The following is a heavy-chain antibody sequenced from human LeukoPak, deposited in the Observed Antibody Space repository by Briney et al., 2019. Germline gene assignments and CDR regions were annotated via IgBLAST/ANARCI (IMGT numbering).Heavy chain of an antibody. Sequence: GASVKVSCEASGYTFTGYYMHWVRQAPGQGLEWMGWINPNSGGTNYAQKFQGRVTMTRDTSISTAYMELSRLRSDDTVVYYCARDDCSGGSCYGDGWFDPWGQGTLVTVSS. CDR1: GYTFTGYY. CDR3: ARDDCSGGSCYGDGWFDP. CDR2: INPNSGGT. V-gene: IGHV1-2*02. D-gene: IGHD2-15*01. J-gene: IGHJ5*02.